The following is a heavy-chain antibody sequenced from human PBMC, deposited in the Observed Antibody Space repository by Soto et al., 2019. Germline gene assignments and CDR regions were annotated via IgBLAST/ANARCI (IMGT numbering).Heavy chain of an antibody. CDR3: AKRGGYDYVWKSYRPDY. Sequence: HPGGSLRLSCVASGFTFSSFAMSWVRQAPGKGLEWVSTLSGSGGDTYYADSVKGRFTISRDKSKNTLYLHMDRLRVEDTAVYYCAKRGGYDYVWKSYRPDYWGQGTLVTVSS. J-gene: IGHJ4*02. V-gene: IGHV3-23*01. CDR2: LSGSGGDT. D-gene: IGHD3-16*02. CDR1: GFTFSSFA.